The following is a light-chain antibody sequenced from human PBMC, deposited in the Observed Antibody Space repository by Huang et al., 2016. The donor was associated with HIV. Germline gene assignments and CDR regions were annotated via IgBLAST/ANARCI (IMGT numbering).Light chain of an antibody. CDR2: GAS. CDR1: QNINKY. V-gene: IGKV1-39*01. CDR3: QQSVKTPRT. Sequence: DIQITQSPSSLSASVGDRVTITCRASQNINKYLNWYQQQPGKAPKLLISGASTLQSGVPSSFSGSGSGTDFTLTISSLQLEDSAVYFCQQSVKTPRTFGQGTKLEI. J-gene: IGKJ2*01.